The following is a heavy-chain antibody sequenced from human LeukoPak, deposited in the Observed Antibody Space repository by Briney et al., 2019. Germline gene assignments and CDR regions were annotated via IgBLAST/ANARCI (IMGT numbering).Heavy chain of an antibody. CDR3: ATDRAWFDP. D-gene: IGHD3-10*01. J-gene: IGHJ5*02. CDR1: GITFSTAW. CDR2: IKSKIGGATA. Sequence: AGGPLTLSCAASGITFSTAWMSWFRQAPGKGLEWVGRIKSKIGGATADYAAPVKDRFTISRDDSKNTLYLQMNSLKTEDTAVYYCATDRAWFDPWGQGTLVTVSS. V-gene: IGHV3-15*01.